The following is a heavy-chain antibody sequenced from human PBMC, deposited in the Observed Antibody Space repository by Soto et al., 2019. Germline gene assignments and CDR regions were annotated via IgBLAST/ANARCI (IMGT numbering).Heavy chain of an antibody. CDR1: GGSFSGYF. Sequence: SETLSLTCAVYGGSFSGYFWSWIRQPPGKGLEWIGEINHSGRVNYSPSLKSRVTISLDTSKNQFSLTLSAVTAADTAMYYCSTRAYDTSGYYRFDPWGQGTLVTVSS. V-gene: IGHV4-34*01. J-gene: IGHJ5*01. CDR2: INHSGRV. CDR3: STRAYDTSGYYRFDP. D-gene: IGHD3-22*01.